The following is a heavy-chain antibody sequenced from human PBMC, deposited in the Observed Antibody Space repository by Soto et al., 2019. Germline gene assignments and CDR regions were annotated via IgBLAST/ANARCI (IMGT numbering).Heavy chain of an antibody. CDR3: ARRWGYSFDY. D-gene: IGHD7-27*01. V-gene: IGHV4-39*01. Sequence: SETLSLTCTVSGGFISSYYWGWISRPPGKGLERIGSIYYSGSTYYNPSLKSRVTISVDTSKNQFSLKLSSVTAADTAVYYCARRWGYSFDYWGQGILVTVS. CDR2: IYYSGST. J-gene: IGHJ4*02. CDR1: GGFISSYY.